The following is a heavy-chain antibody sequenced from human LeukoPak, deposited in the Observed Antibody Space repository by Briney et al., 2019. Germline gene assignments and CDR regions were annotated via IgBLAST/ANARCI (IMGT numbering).Heavy chain of an antibody. CDR1: GFIFSDYY. J-gene: IGHJ4*02. CDR3: ARVSPPVAAAGTGPRTPNSGFFDY. D-gene: IGHD6-13*01. CDR2: ISSSGPIT. V-gene: IGHV3-11*01. Sequence: PGESLRLSCAASGFIFSDYYINWVRQAPGRGLGWLAYISSSGPITYYADSVKGRFTISRDNAKNSLYLQMNSLRVEDTAVYYCARVSPPVAAAGTGPRTPNSGFFDYWGQGTLVTVSS.